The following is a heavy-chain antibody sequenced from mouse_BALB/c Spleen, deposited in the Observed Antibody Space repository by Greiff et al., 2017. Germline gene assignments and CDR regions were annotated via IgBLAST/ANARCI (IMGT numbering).Heavy chain of an antibody. D-gene: IGHD1-1*01. CDR2: IWAGGST. V-gene: IGHV2-9*02. J-gene: IGHJ4*01. CDR3: ARGDYEGSTNIYYAREY. Sequence: VQLVESGPGLVAPSQSLSITCTVSGFSLTSYGVHWVRQPPGKGLEWLGVIWAGGSTNYNSALMSRLSISKDNSKSQFFLKMNSLQTDDTAMYYCARGDYEGSTNIYYAREYGGKGTAAPVSA. CDR1: GFSLTSYG.